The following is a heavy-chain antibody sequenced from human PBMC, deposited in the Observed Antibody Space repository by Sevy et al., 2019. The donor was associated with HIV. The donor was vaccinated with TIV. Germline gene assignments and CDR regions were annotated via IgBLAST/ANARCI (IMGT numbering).Heavy chain of an antibody. CDR2: IYYSGST. CDR1: GGSISSYY. D-gene: IGHD3-10*01. Sequence: SETLSLTCTVSGGSISSYYWSWIRQPPGKGVEWIGYIYYSGSTNYNPSLKSRVTISVDTSKNQFSLKLSSVTAADTAVYYCARGYYGSGSYPDYWGQGTLVTVSS. V-gene: IGHV4-59*01. CDR3: ARGYYGSGSYPDY. J-gene: IGHJ4*02.